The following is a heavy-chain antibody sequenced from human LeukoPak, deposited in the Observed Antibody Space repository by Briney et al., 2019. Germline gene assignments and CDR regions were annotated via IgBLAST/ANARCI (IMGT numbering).Heavy chain of an antibody. CDR1: GFTFSSYS. CDR2: ISSSSSYI. J-gene: IGHJ6*03. Sequence: GSLRLSCAASGFTFSSYSMNWVRQAPGKGLEWVSSISSSSSYIYYADSVKGRFTISRDIAKSSVYLQMNSLRAEDTAVYYCARKGSNYYYMDFWGKGTTVTISS. CDR3: ARKGSNYYYMDF. D-gene: IGHD3-10*01. V-gene: IGHV3-21*01.